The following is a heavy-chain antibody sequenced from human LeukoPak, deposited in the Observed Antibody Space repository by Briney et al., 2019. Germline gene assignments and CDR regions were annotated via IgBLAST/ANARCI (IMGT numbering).Heavy chain of an antibody. CDR3: ARQRADSGMDY. CDR1: GFTFSSYA. CDR2: ISYDGSNK. Sequence: PGGSLRLSCAASGFTFSSYAMHWGRQAPGKGLEWVAVISYDGSNKYYADSVKGRFTISRDNSKNTLYLQMNSLRAEDTAVYYCARQRADSGMDYWGQGTLVTVSS. D-gene: IGHD6-25*01. J-gene: IGHJ4*02. V-gene: IGHV3-30*04.